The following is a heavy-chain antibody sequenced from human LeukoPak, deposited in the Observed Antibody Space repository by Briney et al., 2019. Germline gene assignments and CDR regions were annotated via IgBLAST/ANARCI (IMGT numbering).Heavy chain of an antibody. J-gene: IGHJ4*02. Sequence: GGSLRLSCAASGFTFSSYAMSWVRQAPGKGLEWVANIKQDGSEKYYVDSVKGRFTISRDNAKNSLYLQMNSLRAEDTAVYYCASPPTAMVINWGQGTLVTVSP. V-gene: IGHV3-7*01. CDR2: IKQDGSEK. CDR3: ASPPTAMVIN. CDR1: GFTFSSYA. D-gene: IGHD5-18*01.